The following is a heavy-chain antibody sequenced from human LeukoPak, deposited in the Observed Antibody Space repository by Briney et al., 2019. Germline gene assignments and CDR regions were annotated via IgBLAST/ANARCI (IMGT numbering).Heavy chain of an antibody. Sequence: GGSLRLSCAGSGFNFSSYSVSWVRQAPWKGLEFVSSISSSSSFIYYADSVKGRFTISRDNAKKSLSLQMNSLRADDTAVYYCARGYSSSWYLDWGQGTLVTVS. V-gene: IGHV3-21*01. J-gene: IGHJ4*02. CDR2: ISSSSSFI. D-gene: IGHD6-13*01. CDR3: ARGYSSSWYLD. CDR1: GFNFSSYS.